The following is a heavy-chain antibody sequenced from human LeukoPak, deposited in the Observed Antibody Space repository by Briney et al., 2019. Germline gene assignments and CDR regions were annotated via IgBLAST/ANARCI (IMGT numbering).Heavy chain of an antibody. J-gene: IGHJ6*02. CDR2: INEDGSTT. CDR3: AKDRGGYYYYYDIDV. CDR1: GFIFRSNW. V-gene: IGHV3-74*01. D-gene: IGHD3-10*01. Sequence: GGSLRLSCAASGFIFRSNWMHWVRQAPGKGLVWVSRINEDGSTTNHADSVKGRFTISRDNVKNTLYMEMNSLRAEDTAVYYCAKDRGGYYYYYDIDVWGQGTTVTVSS.